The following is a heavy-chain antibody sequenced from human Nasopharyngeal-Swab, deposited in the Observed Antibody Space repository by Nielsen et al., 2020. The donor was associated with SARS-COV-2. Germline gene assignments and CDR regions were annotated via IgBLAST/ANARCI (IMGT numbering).Heavy chain of an antibody. Sequence: SVQVSCKASGGTFSSYAISCVRQAPGQGLEWMGGIIPIFGTANYAQKFQGRVTITADESTSTAYMELSSLRSEDTAVYYCASLGSMVQDAFDIWGQGTMVTVSS. CDR1: GGTFSSYA. V-gene: IGHV1-69*13. CDR2: IIPIFGTA. D-gene: IGHD4/OR15-4a*01. J-gene: IGHJ3*02. CDR3: ASLGSMVQDAFDI.